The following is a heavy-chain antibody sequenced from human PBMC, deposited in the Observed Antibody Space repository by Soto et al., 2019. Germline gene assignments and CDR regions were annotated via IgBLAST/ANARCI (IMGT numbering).Heavy chain of an antibody. V-gene: IGHV3-30*04. Sequence: GGSLRLSCTASGFLFNTYAMHWVRQAPAKGLEWVAVISHDARNTYYADSVKGRFTISRDNSKNALYLQMDSLRPEDTAVYYCARPGAGYEDYGARYMGYFGCWGQGTRFTTSS. CDR3: ARPGAGYEDYGARYMGYFGC. J-gene: IGHJ4*02. CDR1: GFLFNTYA. D-gene: IGHD4-17*01. CDR2: ISHDARNT.